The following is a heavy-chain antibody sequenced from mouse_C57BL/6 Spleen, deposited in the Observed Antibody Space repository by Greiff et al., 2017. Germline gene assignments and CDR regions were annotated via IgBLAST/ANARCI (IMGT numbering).Heavy chain of an antibody. D-gene: IGHD1-1*01. Sequence: LQESGAELVKPGASVKISCKASGYAFSSYWMNWVKQRPGKGLEWIGQIYPGDGDTNYNGKFKGKATLTADKSSSTAYMQLSSLTSEDSAVYFVARRLITTVEGAWFAYWGQGTLVTVSA. CDR1: GYAFSSYW. J-gene: IGHJ3*01. CDR3: ARRLITTVEGAWFAY. V-gene: IGHV1-80*01. CDR2: IYPGDGDT.